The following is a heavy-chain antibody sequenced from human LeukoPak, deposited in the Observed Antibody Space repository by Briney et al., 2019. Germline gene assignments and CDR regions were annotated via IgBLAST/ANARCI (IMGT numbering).Heavy chain of an antibody. CDR3: ARLIAAGSDYYYYYGMDV. CDR2: IDPSDSYT. V-gene: IGHV5-10-1*01. J-gene: IGHJ6*02. Sequence: GESLRISCKGSGYSFTSYWISWVRQMPGKGLEWMGRIDPSDSYTNYSPSFQGHVTTSADKSISTAYLQWSSLKASDTAMYYCARLIAAGSDYYYYYGMDVWGQGTTVTVSS. D-gene: IGHD6-13*01. CDR1: GYSFTSYW.